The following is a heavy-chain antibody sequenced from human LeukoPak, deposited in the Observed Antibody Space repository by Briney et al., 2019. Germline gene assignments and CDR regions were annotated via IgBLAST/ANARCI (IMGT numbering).Heavy chain of an antibody. J-gene: IGHJ4*02. CDR3: ARDGYNYGLYYFDY. D-gene: IGHD5-18*01. CDR2: IKQEGSEK. CDR1: GFTFSSYW. V-gene: IGHV3-7*03. Sequence: PGGSLRLSCAASGFTFSSYWMSWVRQAPGNGLEWVANIKQEGSEKYYVDSVKGRFTISRDNAKNSLYLQMNSLRAEDTAVYYCARDGYNYGLYYFDYWGQGTLVTVSS.